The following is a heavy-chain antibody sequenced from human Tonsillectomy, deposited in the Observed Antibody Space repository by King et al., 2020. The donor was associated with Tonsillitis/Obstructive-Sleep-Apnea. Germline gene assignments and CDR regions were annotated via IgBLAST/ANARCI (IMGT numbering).Heavy chain of an antibody. Sequence: VQLQESGPGLVKPSQTLSLTCTVSGGSISRGGYYWSWIRQHPGKGLEWIGDIYYSGSTYYNPSLKSRGTISVETSKNQFSLKLSPVTAADTAVYYCAGERYSYGYAVVSGMDVWGQGTTVTVSS. J-gene: IGHJ6*02. V-gene: IGHV4-31*03. D-gene: IGHD5-18*01. CDR1: GGSISRGGYY. CDR3: AGERYSYGYAVVSGMDV. CDR2: IYYSGST.